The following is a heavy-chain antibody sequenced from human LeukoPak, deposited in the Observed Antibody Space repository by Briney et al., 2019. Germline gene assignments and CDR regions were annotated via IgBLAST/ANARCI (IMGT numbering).Heavy chain of an antibody. Sequence: GGSLRLSCAASGFTFSSYSMNWVRQAPGKGLEWVGRIKSKSDGGTTDYAAPVKGRFTISRDDSENTLYLQMNSLKTEDTAVYYCSTRWAATVTTWRIDYWGQGALVTVSS. V-gene: IGHV3-15*01. J-gene: IGHJ4*02. CDR1: GFTFSSYS. CDR2: IKSKSDGGTT. D-gene: IGHD4-17*01. CDR3: STRWAATVTTWRIDY.